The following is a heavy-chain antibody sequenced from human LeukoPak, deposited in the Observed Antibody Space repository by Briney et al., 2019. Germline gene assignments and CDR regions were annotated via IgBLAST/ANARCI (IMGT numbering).Heavy chain of an antibody. Sequence: SETLSLTCTVSGGSISSYYWSWIRQPPGKGLEWIGYIYTSGSTNYNPPLKSRVTISVDTSKNQFSLELSSVTAADTAVYYCARDIKCSGGSCALNWFDPWGQGTLVTVSS. CDR1: GGSISSYY. J-gene: IGHJ5*02. V-gene: IGHV4-4*09. CDR2: IYTSGST. D-gene: IGHD2-15*01. CDR3: ARDIKCSGGSCALNWFDP.